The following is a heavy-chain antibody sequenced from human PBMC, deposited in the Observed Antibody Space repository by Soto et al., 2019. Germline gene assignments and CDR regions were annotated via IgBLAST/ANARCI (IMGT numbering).Heavy chain of an antibody. CDR2: ISGSGGST. CDR1: GFTFSSYA. V-gene: IGHV3-23*01. Sequence: GGSLRLSCAASGFTFSSYAMSWVRQAPGKGLEWVSAISGSGGSTYYADSVKGRFTISRDNSKNTLYLQMNSLRAEDTAVYYCAKDRPGGTHDYGDYGWAFDIWGQGTMVTVSS. J-gene: IGHJ3*02. CDR3: AKDRPGGTHDYGDYGWAFDI. D-gene: IGHD4-17*01.